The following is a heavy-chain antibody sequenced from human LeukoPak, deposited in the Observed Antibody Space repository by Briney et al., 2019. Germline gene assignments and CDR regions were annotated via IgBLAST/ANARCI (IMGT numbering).Heavy chain of an antibody. D-gene: IGHD3-10*01. CDR3: AREGYYYASGGGAFDI. CDR2: IYHSGST. V-gene: IGHV4-30-2*01. J-gene: IGHJ3*02. CDR1: GGSISSGGYY. Sequence: PSETLSLTCTVSGGSISSGGYYWSWIRQPPGKGLEWIRYIYHSGSTYYNPSLKSRVTISVDRSKNQFSLKLSSGTTADTAVFYCAREGYYYASGGGAFDIWGQGTMITVSS.